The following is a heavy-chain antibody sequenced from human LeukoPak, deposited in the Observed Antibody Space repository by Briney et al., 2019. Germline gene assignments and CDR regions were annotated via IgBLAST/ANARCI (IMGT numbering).Heavy chain of an antibody. CDR1: GYTFTSYD. J-gene: IGHJ4*02. CDR3: ASTRRITIFGVVRATGEFDY. V-gene: IGHV1-8*01. Sequence: ASVKVSCKASGYTFTSYDINWVRQATGQGLEWMGWMNPNSGNTGHAQKFQGRVTMTRNTSISTAYMEPSSLRSEDTAVYYCASTRRITIFGVVRATGEFDYWGQGTLVTVSS. CDR2: MNPNSGNT. D-gene: IGHD3-3*01.